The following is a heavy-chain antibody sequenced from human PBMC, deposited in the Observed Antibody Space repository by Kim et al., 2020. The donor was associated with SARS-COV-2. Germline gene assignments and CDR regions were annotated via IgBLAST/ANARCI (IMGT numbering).Heavy chain of an antibody. V-gene: IGHV4-39*01. CDR2: IYYSGST. CDR1: GGSISSSSYY. CDR3: ARLYGVAGIRVVG. J-gene: IGHJ4*02. Sequence: SETLSLTCTVSGGSISSSSYYWGWIRQPPGKGLEWIGSIYYSGSTYYNPSLKSRVTISVDTSKNQFSLKLSSVTAADTAVYYCARLYGVAGIRVVGWGQGTLVTVSS. D-gene: IGHD6-19*01.